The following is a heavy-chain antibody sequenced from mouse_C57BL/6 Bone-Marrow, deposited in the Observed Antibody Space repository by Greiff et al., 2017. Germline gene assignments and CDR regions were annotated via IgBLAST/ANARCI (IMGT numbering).Heavy chain of an antibody. CDR2: INSGGSYT. D-gene: IGHD2-10*02. Sequence: EVQLVESGGDLVKPGGSLKLSCAASGFTFSSYGMSWVRQTPDKRLEWVATINSGGSYTYYPDSVKGRFTISRDNAKNTLYLQVSSLKSEDTAMYYCARGYGKDYWGQGTTLTVTS. CDR1: GFTFSSYG. J-gene: IGHJ2*01. CDR3: ARGYGKDY. V-gene: IGHV5-6*01.